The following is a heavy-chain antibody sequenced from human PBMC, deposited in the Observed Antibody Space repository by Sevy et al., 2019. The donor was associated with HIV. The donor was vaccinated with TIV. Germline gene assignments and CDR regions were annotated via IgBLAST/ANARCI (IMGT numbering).Heavy chain of an antibody. D-gene: IGHD3-9*01. J-gene: IGHJ4*02. CDR2: ISGYNVHT. CDR1: GYTFITYG. CDR3: ARTGYSTLERVAAADSSLDF. V-gene: IGHV1-18*01. Sequence: ASVKVSCKASGYTFITYGITWVRQAPGQGLEWMGWISGYNVHTKYARELQGRVTITTDTTTSTAYLELWSLTSDDTAVYYCARTGYSTLERVAAADSSLDFWGQGTLVTVSS.